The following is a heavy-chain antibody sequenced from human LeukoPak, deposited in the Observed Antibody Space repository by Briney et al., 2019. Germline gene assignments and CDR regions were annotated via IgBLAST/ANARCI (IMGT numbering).Heavy chain of an antibody. V-gene: IGHV1-2*02. Sequence: GASVKVSCKASGYTFTGYYMHWVRQAPGQGLEWMGWINPNSGGTNYAQKFQGRVTMTRDTSISTAYMELSRLRSDDTAVYYCARDALITIFGVVKGWFDPWAREPWSPSPQ. CDR1: GYTFTGYY. CDR3: ARDALITIFGVVKGWFDP. D-gene: IGHD3-3*01. J-gene: IGHJ5*02. CDR2: INPNSGGT.